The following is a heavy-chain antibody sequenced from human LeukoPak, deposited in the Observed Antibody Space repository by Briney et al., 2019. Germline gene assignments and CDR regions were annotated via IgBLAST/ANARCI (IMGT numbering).Heavy chain of an antibody. CDR1: GGSFSGYY. J-gene: IGHJ6*02. D-gene: IGHD2-2*01. V-gene: IGHV4-34*01. CDR3: ARAKRRDYCSSTSCRYPGAPQPNNYYYYGMDV. CDR2: INHSGST. Sequence: SETLSLTCAVYGGSFSGYYWSWIRQPPGKGLEWIGEINHSGSTNYNPSLKSRVTISVDTSKNQFSLKLSSVTAADTAVYYCARAKRRDYCSSTSCRYPGAPQPNNYYYYGMDVWGQGTTVTVSS.